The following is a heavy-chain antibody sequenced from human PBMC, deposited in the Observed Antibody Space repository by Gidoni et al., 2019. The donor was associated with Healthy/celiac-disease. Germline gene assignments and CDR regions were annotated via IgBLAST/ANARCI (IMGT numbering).Heavy chain of an antibody. CDR2: ISYHGNMQ. V-gene: IGHV3-30*04. D-gene: IGHD3-22*01. CDR1: GFTFSYYA. J-gene: IGHJ3*01. CDR3: ARCRQYDTNGYAVWYALDV. Sequence: QVQLVESGGGVVQPGRSLRLSCAASGFTFSYYAMHWVRQAPGKGLDWVAGISYHGNMQYKPNSVKGRFTISRDNSKNTLYLQMNDLRDEDTAVYYCARCRQYDTNGYAVWYALDVWGQGTTVTVSS.